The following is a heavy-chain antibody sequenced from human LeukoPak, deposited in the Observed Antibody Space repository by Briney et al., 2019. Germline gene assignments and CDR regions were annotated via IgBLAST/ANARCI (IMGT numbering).Heavy chain of an antibody. V-gene: IGHV3-23*01. Sequence: GGPLSLSCAVSGFPFSDFAMSWVRQAPGKVLEWVSAISGSGGSTYYADSVKGRFTISRDNSKNTLYLQMNSLRAEDTAVYYCAKDRLSMTTDSYFDYWGQGTLVTVSS. CDR3: AKDRLSMTTDSYFDY. D-gene: IGHD4-11*01. J-gene: IGHJ4*02. CDR1: GFPFSDFA. CDR2: ISGSGGST.